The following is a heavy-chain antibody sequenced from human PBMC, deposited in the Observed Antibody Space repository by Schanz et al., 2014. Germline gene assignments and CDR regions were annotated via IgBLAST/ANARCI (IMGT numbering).Heavy chain of an antibody. Sequence: EVQLLESGGGLAQPGGSLRLACAASGFNFNTYAMSWVRQAPGKGLEWVSGLTEGGGGTYYTDAVKGRFTISRDSSKNTLYLQMNSLRAHDTAVYFCARDGGRDGYNLAFDVWGQGTLVTVSS. CDR3: ARDGGRDGYNLAFDV. CDR2: LTEGGGGT. D-gene: IGHD5-12*01. J-gene: IGHJ3*01. CDR1: GFNFNTYA. V-gene: IGHV3-23*01.